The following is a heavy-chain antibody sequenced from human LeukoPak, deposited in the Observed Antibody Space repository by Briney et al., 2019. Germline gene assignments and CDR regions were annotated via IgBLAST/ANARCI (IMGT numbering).Heavy chain of an antibody. CDR2: IYTSGST. Sequence: SETLSLTCTVSGGSISSYYWSWIRQPAGKGLEWIGRIYTSGSTNYNPSLKSRVTMSVDTSKNQFSLRLSSVNAADTAVYFCAREGTSGGLNWLDPWGQGTLVPVSS. J-gene: IGHJ5*02. CDR3: AREGTSGGLNWLDP. D-gene: IGHD3-10*01. CDR1: GGSISSYY. V-gene: IGHV4-4*07.